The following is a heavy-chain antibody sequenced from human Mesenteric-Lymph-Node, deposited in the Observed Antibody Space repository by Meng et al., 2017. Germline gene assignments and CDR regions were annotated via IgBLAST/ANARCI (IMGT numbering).Heavy chain of an antibody. V-gene: IGHV3-48*03. CDR1: GFTFSSYE. D-gene: IGHD6-19*01. CDR3: ARALDSSGWYGYYYYYYGMDV. Sequence: GESLKISCAASGFTFSSYEMNWVRQAPGKGLEWVSYISSSGSTIYYADSVKGRFTISRDNAKNSVDLQMNSLRAEDTAVYYCARALDSSGWYGYYYYYYGMDVWGQGTTVTVSS. J-gene: IGHJ6*02. CDR2: ISSSGSTI.